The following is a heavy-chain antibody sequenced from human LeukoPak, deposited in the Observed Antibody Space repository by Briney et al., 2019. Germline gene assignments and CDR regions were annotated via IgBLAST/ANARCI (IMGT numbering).Heavy chain of an antibody. CDR2: ISDSTGST. V-gene: IGHV3-23*01. CDR1: GCTFSRYA. Sequence: GGSLSLSCTASGCTFSRYAMGWVRQAPGKGLEWISLISDSTGSTYYADLEKGRFTISRDNYKNMLYLQMNSLRAEYTAIYYCAKRATGGATMPLCFDYWGQGTLDSVST. D-gene: IGHD1-26*01. J-gene: IGHJ4*02. CDR3: AKRATGGATMPLCFDY.